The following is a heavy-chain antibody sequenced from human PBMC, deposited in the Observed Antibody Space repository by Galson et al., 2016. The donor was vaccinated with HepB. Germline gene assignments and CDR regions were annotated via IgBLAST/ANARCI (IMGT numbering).Heavy chain of an antibody. CDR3: ARESDYNIHSFDY. CDR2: TSYDGSEK. Sequence: SLRLSCATSGFTFSTYGMHWVRQAPGKGLEWVAVTSYDGSEKNYADSVKGRFTISRDNSKNTLDLQMSRLRVEDTAVYYCARESDYNIHSFDYWGQGTLVTVSS. D-gene: IGHD3-10*01. V-gene: IGHV3-30*03. CDR1: GFTFSTYG. J-gene: IGHJ4*02.